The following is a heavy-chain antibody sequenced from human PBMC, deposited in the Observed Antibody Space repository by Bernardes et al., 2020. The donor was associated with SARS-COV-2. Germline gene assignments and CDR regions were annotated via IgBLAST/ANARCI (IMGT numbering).Heavy chain of an antibody. CDR3: ARSGTYPDAFDI. CDR2: IIPLFGTT. J-gene: IGHJ3*02. CDR1: GNTFTSYA. D-gene: IGHD1-26*01. V-gene: IGHV1-69*13. Sequence: SVKVSCKTSGNTFTSYAVIWVRQAPGQGLECMGGIIPLFGTTNYAQNFQGRVMIAADESTSTVYMELSSLRSEDTAMYYCARSGTYPDAFDIWGQGTMVTVSS.